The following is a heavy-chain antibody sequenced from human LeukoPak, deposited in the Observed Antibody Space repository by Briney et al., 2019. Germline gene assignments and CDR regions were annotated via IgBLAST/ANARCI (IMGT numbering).Heavy chain of an antibody. CDR3: AREVQRQQPLDY. J-gene: IGHJ4*02. V-gene: IGHV1-69*04. Sequence: GASVKVSCEASGYTFTSYGISWVRQAPGQGLEWMGRIIPILGIANYAQKFQGRVTITADKSTSTAYMELSSLRSEDTAVYYCAREVQRQQPLDYWGQGTLVTVSS. CDR2: IIPILGIA. CDR1: GYTFTSYG. D-gene: IGHD6-13*01.